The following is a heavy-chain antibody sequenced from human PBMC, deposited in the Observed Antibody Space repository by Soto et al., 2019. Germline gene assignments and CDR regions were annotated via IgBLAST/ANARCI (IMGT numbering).Heavy chain of an antibody. CDR1: GGSISSSNW. Sequence: SQTLSLTCAVSGGSISSSNWWSWVRQPPGKGLEWIGEIYHSGSTNYNPSLKSRVTISVDKSKNQFSLKLSSVTAADTAVYYCARTVGATKTYYYYYGMDVWGQGTTVTVSS. CDR2: IYHSGST. CDR3: ARTVGATKTYYYYYGMDV. J-gene: IGHJ6*02. D-gene: IGHD1-26*01. V-gene: IGHV4-4*02.